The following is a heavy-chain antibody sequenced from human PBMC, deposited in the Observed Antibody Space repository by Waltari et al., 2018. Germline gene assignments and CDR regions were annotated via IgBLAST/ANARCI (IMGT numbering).Heavy chain of an antibody. V-gene: IGHV4-34*01. CDR1: GGSFSGYY. D-gene: IGHD3-16*02. Sequence: QVQLQQWGAGLLKPSETLSLTCAVYGGSFSGYYWSWIRQPPGKGLEWIGEINHSGSTNYNPSLKSRVTISVDTSKNQFSLKLSSVTAADTAVYYCARGRVSDYVWGSYRYVYYGMDVWGQGTTVTVSS. J-gene: IGHJ6*02. CDR2: INHSGST. CDR3: ARGRVSDYVWGSYRYVYYGMDV.